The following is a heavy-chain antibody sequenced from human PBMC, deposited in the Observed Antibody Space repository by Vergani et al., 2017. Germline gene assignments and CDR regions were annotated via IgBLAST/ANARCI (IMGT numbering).Heavy chain of an antibody. J-gene: IGHJ4*02. Sequence: QVQLQESGPGLVKPSGTLSLTCAVSGGSISSSNWWSWVRQPPGKGLEWIGEIYHSGSTNYNPSLKSRVTIAVDKSKNPVSLKLSSVTAADTAVYYCARDAPAYGGNPIYYFDYWGQGTLVTVSS. CDR2: IYHSGST. CDR1: GGSISSSNW. CDR3: ARDAPAYGGNPIYYFDY. V-gene: IGHV4-4*02. D-gene: IGHD4-23*01.